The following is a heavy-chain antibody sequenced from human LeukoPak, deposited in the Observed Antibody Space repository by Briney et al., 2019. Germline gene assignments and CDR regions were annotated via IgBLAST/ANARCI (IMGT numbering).Heavy chain of an antibody. D-gene: IGHD2-15*01. CDR3: ARDRGGGRNDAFDI. CDR2: IYTSGST. J-gene: IGHJ3*02. Sequence: TLSLTCTVSGGSNSSGSYYWSWIRQPAGKGLEWIGRIYTSGSTNYNPSLKSRVTISADTSKNQFSLKLSSVTAADTAVYYCARDRGGGRNDAFDIWGQGTMVTVSS. V-gene: IGHV4-61*02. CDR1: GGSNSSGSYY.